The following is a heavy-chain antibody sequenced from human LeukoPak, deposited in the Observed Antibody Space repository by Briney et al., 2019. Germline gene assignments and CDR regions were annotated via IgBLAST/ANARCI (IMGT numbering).Heavy chain of an antibody. Sequence: ASVKVSCKASGYTFTGYYMQWVRQAPGQGLEWMGWINPNSGGTNYAQKFQGRVTMTRDTSISTAYMELSRLRSEDTAVYYCARQPYCGGDCYPEAGYYGMDVWGQGTTVTVSS. D-gene: IGHD2-21*02. V-gene: IGHV1-2*02. CDR1: GYTFTGYY. J-gene: IGHJ6*02. CDR3: ARQPYCGGDCYPEAGYYGMDV. CDR2: INPNSGGT.